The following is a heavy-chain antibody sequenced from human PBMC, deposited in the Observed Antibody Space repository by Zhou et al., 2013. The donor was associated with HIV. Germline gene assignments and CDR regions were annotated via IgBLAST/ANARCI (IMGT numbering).Heavy chain of an antibody. D-gene: IGHD3-22*01. Sequence: QVQLVQSGAEMKKPGASMKVSCKTSGYTFSDFYIHWVRQAPGQGLECMGWINPKSGGTNYAPRFQGRVAMTRDTSINTAYMELSRLTSDDTAIYYCATVHYYKSSGYYLAYFDYWGQGTQVTVSS. CDR2: INPKSGGT. CDR3: ATVHYYKSSGYYLAYFDY. J-gene: IGHJ4*02. CDR1: GYTFSDFY. V-gene: IGHV1-2*02.